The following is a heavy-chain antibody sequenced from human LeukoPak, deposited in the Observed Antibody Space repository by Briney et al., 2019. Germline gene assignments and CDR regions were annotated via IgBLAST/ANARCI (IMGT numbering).Heavy chain of an antibody. V-gene: IGHV4-38-2*01. CDR3: ARAIAARTNYYYYYYMDV. CDR1: DYSITSSYY. CDR2: IYHSGST. Sequence: SETLSLTCVVSDYSITSSYYWGWIRQSPGKGLEWIATIYHSGSTYYNPSLKSRVTISVDTSKSQFSLRLSSVTAADSAVYYCARAIAARTNYYYYYYMDVWGKGTTVTVSS. D-gene: IGHD6-6*01. J-gene: IGHJ6*03.